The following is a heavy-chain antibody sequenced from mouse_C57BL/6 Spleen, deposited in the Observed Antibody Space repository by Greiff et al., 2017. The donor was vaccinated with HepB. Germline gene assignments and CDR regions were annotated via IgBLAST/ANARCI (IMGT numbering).Heavy chain of an antibody. V-gene: IGHV1-81*01. J-gene: IGHJ3*01. D-gene: IGHD4-1*01. CDR2: IYPRSGNT. CDR3: ASPTGKDASY. Sequence: QVQLQQSGAELARPGASVKLSCKASGYTFTSYGISWVKQRTGQGLEWIGEIYPRSGNTYYNEKFKGKATLTADKFSSTAYMELRSLTSEDSAVYFCASPTGKDASYWGQGTLVTVSA. CDR1: GYTFTSYG.